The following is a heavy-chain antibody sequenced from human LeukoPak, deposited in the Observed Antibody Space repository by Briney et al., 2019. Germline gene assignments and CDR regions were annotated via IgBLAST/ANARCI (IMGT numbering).Heavy chain of an antibody. Sequence: PGGSLRLSCAASGFTFSSYAMSWVRQAPGKGLEWVSAISGSGGSTYYADSVKGRFTISRDNSKNTLYLQMNSLRAEDTAVYYCAKDLARYCSSTSCYSWGQGTLVTVSS. CDR2: ISGSGGST. D-gene: IGHD2-2*01. J-gene: IGHJ4*02. CDR1: GFTFSSYA. CDR3: AKDLARYCSSTSCYS. V-gene: IGHV3-23*01.